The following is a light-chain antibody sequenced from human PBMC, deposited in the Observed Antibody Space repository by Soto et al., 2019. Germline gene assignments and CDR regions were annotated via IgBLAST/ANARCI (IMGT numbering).Light chain of an antibody. CDR1: SSDVGGYNY. CDR2: DVS. J-gene: IGLJ2*01. CDR3: SSYTSSSTPI. Sequence: QSALTQPASVSGSPGQSITISCTGTSSDVGGYNYVSWYQQHPGKAPKLMIYDVSLRPSGVSNRFSGSKSANTASLAISGLQAEAEADYYCSSYTSSSTPIFGGGTKVTVL. V-gene: IGLV2-14*01.